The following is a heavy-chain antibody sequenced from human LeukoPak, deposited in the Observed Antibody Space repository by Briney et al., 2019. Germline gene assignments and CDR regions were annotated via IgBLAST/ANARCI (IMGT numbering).Heavy chain of an antibody. D-gene: IGHD2-21*01. CDR2: MYYSGST. Sequence: SETLSLTCSVSGGSITTSPYFWGWIRQSPGKGLEWIGNMYYSGSTYYNPSLKSRVTVSVDTSRSQFSLMLSSVTAADTAVYYCARGVGGDNYFDYWGQGTLVTVSS. CDR1: GGSITTSPYF. CDR3: ARGVGGDNYFDY. J-gene: IGHJ4*02. V-gene: IGHV4-39*01.